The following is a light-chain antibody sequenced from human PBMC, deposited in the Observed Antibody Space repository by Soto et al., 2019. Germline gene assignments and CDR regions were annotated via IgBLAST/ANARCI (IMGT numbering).Light chain of an antibody. J-gene: IGKJ1*01. CDR1: QSVSSSY. CDR3: QQYGSSPRT. Sequence: EIVLTQSPGTLSLSPGESATLSCRASQSVSSSYLAWYQQKPGQAPRLLIYGASSRATGIPDRFSGSGSGTVFTLTISRLEPEDFAVYYCQQYGSSPRTFGQGTKVEIK. V-gene: IGKV3-20*01. CDR2: GAS.